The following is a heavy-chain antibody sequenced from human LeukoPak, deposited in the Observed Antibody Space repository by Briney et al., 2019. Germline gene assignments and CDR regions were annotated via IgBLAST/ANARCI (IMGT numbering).Heavy chain of an antibody. CDR3: ATVTYCGGDCLDY. Sequence: GASVNVSFTASGGTFSSYAISWVRQAPGQGLEWMGGIIPIFGTANYAQKFQGRVTMTEDTSTDTAYMELSSLRSEDTAVYYCATVTYCGGDCLDYWGQGTLVTVSS. CDR2: IIPIFGTA. V-gene: IGHV1-69*06. CDR1: GGTFSSYA. D-gene: IGHD2-21*02. J-gene: IGHJ4*02.